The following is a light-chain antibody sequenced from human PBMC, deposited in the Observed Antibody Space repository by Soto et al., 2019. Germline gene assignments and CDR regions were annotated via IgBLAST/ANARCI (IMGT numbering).Light chain of an antibody. V-gene: IGLV3-25*03. CDR1: ALPKQN. CDR2: KDI. J-gene: IGLJ1*01. CDR3: QSGDNSCFYYG. Sequence: SCELTQTPSVSVSPGQKARITCSGDALPKQNAYWYQQKPGQAPVLVIYKDIERPSGIPERFSGSSSGTTVTLTISRVQAEDNSDYYGQSGDNSCFYYGCASGT.